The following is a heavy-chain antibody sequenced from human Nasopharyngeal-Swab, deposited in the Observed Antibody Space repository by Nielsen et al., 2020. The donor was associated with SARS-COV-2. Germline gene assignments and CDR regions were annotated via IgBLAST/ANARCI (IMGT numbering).Heavy chain of an antibody. Sequence: GGSLRLSCAASGLTFSSYSMNWVRQAPGKGLEWVSSISSSSSYIYYADSVKGRFTISRDNAKNSLYLQMNSLRAEDTAVYYCARRDTVTLYYYYYGMDVWGQGTTVTVSS. CDR1: GLTFSSYS. CDR2: ISSSSSYI. CDR3: ARRDTVTLYYYYYGMDV. V-gene: IGHV3-21*01. D-gene: IGHD4-11*01. J-gene: IGHJ6*02.